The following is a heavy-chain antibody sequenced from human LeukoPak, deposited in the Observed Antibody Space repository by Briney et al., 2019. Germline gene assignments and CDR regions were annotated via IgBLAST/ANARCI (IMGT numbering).Heavy chain of an antibody. CDR2: ISGSGGST. CDR3: ARVIRAAAGKGYFDY. Sequence: GGSLRLSCATSGFIFSSYAMSWVRQAPGKGLEWASAISGSGGSTYHADSVKGRFTISRDSSKNTLHLQMNSLRAEDTAIYYCARVIRAAAGKGYFDYWGQGALVTVSS. V-gene: IGHV3-23*01. D-gene: IGHD6-13*01. J-gene: IGHJ4*02. CDR1: GFIFSSYA.